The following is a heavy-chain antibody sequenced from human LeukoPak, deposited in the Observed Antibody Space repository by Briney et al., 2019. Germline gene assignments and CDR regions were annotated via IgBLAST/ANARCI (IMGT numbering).Heavy chain of an antibody. CDR2: ISGSGGST. V-gene: IGHV3-23*01. CDR3: AKVRGYEWELPPAYYFDY. CDR1: GFTFSCYA. Sequence: GGSLRLSCAASGFTFSCYAMSWVRQAPGKGLEWVSAISGSGGSTYYADSVKGRFTISRDNSKNTLYLQMNSLRAEDTAVYYCAKVRGYEWELPPAYYFDYWGQGTLVTVSS. D-gene: IGHD1-26*01. J-gene: IGHJ4*02.